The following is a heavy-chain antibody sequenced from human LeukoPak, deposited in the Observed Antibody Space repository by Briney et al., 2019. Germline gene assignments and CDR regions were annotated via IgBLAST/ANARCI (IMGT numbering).Heavy chain of an antibody. J-gene: IGHJ4*02. D-gene: IGHD6-19*01. CDR1: GFTFSSYA. Sequence: GGSLRLSCAASGFTFSSYAMTWVRQAPGKGLEWVSTISGSNGGTYYADSVKGRFTISRDSSKTTLYLQMNSLRAEDTAMYYCARGVAVKQWLVLPDYWGQGTLVTVSS. CDR3: ARGVAVKQWLVLPDY. V-gene: IGHV3-23*01. CDR2: ISGSNGGT.